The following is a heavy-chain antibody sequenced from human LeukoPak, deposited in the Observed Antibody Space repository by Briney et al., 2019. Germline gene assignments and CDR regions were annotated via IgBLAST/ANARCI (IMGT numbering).Heavy chain of an antibody. CDR1: GGTFSSYA. Sequence: SVKVSCKASGGTFSSYAISWVRQAPGQGLEWMGRIIPILGIANYAQKFQGRVTITADKSTSTAYMELSSLRSEDTAVYYCARDFDTLYYYDSSGDWGQGTLVTVSS. D-gene: IGHD3-22*01. CDR2: IIPILGIA. CDR3: ARDFDTLYYYDSSGD. V-gene: IGHV1-69*04. J-gene: IGHJ4*02.